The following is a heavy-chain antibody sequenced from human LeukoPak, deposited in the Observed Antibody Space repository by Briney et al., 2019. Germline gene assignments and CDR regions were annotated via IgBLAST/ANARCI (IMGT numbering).Heavy chain of an antibody. Sequence: GGSLRLSCAAFGFTFSAYEMNWVRQAPGKGLEPVSYISGSGNSISYADSVRGRFTISRDNAKNSLFLQMNSLRAEDTAVYYCAKDTTGSYQRAFGYWGQGTLVTVSS. CDR3: AKDTTGSYQRAFGY. CDR2: ISGSGNSI. V-gene: IGHV3-48*03. CDR1: GFTFSAYE. J-gene: IGHJ4*02. D-gene: IGHD1-1*01.